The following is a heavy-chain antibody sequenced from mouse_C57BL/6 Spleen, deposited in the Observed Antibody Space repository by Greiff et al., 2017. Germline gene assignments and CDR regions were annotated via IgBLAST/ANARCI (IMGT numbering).Heavy chain of an antibody. CDR1: GYTFTDYN. CDR2: INPNNGGT. J-gene: IGHJ1*03. D-gene: IGHD1-1*01. CDR3: ARNYDGSDWYFDV. Sequence: VQLQQSGPELVKPGASVKMSCKASGYTFTDYNMHWVKQSHGKSLEWIGYINPNNGGTSYNQKFKGKATLTVNKSSSTAYMELRSLTSEDSAVYYCARNYDGSDWYFDVWGTGTTVTVSS. V-gene: IGHV1-22*01.